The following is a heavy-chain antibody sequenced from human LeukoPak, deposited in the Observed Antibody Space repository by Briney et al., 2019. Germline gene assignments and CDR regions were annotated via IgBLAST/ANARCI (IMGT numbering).Heavy chain of an antibody. CDR2: MRVDGTDI. Sequence: PGGSLRLSCAASGFAFSSYAMSWVRQAPGKGREWVANMRVDGTDIHYVGSVKGRFTISSDNARNSLYLQMNRLRDEDTAIYYCARGRGWTYDSWGRGTLVTVSS. D-gene: IGHD6-19*01. CDR3: ARGRGWTYDS. CDR1: GFAFSSYA. J-gene: IGHJ4*02. V-gene: IGHV3-7*04.